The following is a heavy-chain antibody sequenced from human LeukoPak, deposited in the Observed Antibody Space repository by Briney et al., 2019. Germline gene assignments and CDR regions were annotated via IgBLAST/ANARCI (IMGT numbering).Heavy chain of an antibody. D-gene: IGHD1-1*01. CDR1: GFTFSSYA. J-gene: IGHJ4*02. CDR3: AKGTGTTGPFDY. V-gene: IGHV3-30*04. Sequence: GRSLRLSCAASGFTFSSYAMHWVRQAPGKGLEWVAVISYDGSNKYYADSVKGRFTISRDNSKNTLYLQMNSLRAEDTAVYYCAKGTGTTGPFDYWGQGTLVTVSS. CDR2: ISYDGSNK.